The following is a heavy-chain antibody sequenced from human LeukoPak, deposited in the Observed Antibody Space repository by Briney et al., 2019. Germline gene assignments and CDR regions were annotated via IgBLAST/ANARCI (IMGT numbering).Heavy chain of an antibody. D-gene: IGHD4-23*01. V-gene: IGHV3-23*01. Sequence: GGSLRLSCAASGFTFSSFAMTWVRQAPGKGLEWVSFISGSGGSTYYADSVKGRFTISRDNSKNTLYLQMNSLRVEDTALYYCAKVAVMTPGDAFEIWGQGTMVTVSS. CDR3: AKVAVMTPGDAFEI. CDR1: GFTFSSFA. CDR2: ISGSGGST. J-gene: IGHJ3*02.